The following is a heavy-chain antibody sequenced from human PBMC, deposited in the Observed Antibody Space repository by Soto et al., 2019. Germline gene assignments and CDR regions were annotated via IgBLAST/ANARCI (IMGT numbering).Heavy chain of an antibody. V-gene: IGHV3-23*01. Sequence: EVQLLESGGGLVQPGGSLRLSFAASGFTFSSYAMSWVRQAPGKGLAWVSAISGSGGSTYYADSVKGRFTISRDNSKNTLYLQMNSLRAEDTAVYYCAKGSSGWYERFDYWGRGTLVTVSS. CDR1: GFTFSSYA. CDR2: ISGSGGST. D-gene: IGHD6-19*01. J-gene: IGHJ4*02. CDR3: AKGSSGWYERFDY.